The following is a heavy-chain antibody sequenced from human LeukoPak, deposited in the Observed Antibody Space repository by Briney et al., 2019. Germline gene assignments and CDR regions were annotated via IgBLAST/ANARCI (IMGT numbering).Heavy chain of an antibody. CDR2: FYHSGT. V-gene: IGHV4-59*01. J-gene: IGHJ4*02. CDR1: GDSMSTSY. D-gene: IGHD3-16*01. Sequence: PSETLSLTCTVSGDSMSTSYWSWIRQPLGKGLEWIGYFYHSGTDCNPSLKSRVTISGDMSNNQFSLKLNSVTAADTAIYYCARGWRGDHFDYWGQGTLVSVSS. CDR3: ARGWRGDHFDY.